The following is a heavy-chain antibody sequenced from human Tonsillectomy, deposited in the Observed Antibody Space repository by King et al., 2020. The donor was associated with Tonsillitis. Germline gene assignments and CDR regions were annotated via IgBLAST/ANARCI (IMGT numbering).Heavy chain of an antibody. J-gene: IGHJ4*02. CDR1: GFTFSSYA. CDR3: SDLVGYCSSVSCPGY. D-gene: IGHD2-2*01. Sequence: QLVQSGGGVVQPGRSLRLSCAASGFTFSSYAMNWVRQAPGKGLEWVALISNDGSNKYYADSVKGRFTISRDNSKNTLYLQMDSLRAEDTAVYYCSDLVGYCSSVSCPGYWGQGTLVTVSS. CDR2: ISNDGSNK. V-gene: IGHV3-30*04.